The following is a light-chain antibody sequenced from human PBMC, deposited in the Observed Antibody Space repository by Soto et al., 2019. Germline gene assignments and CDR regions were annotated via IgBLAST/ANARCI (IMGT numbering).Light chain of an antibody. CDR3: SSYTSSSTHVV. CDR2: EVS. Sequence: QSALTQPASVSGSPGQSITISCTGTSSDVGDYNYVSWYQQHPGKAPKLMIYEVSNRPSGISNRFSGSKSGNTASLTFSGLQAEDEADYYCSSYTSSSTHVVFGGGTKLTVL. J-gene: IGLJ2*01. V-gene: IGLV2-14*01. CDR1: SSDVGDYNY.